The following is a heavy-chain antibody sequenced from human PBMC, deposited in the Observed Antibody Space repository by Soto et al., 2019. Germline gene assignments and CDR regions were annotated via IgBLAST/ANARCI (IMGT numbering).Heavy chain of an antibody. CDR2: TYYRTRWYY. V-gene: IGHV6-1*01. Sequence: SQTLSHTCDISGDSVSSNSAAWNWIRQSPSRGLEWLGRTYYRTRWYYDYAVSVRSRITVNPDTSKNQFSLQLTSVTPEDTAVYCCAGTTSHYWYYMDVWGKGTTVTVSS. CDR3: AGTTSHYWYYMDV. CDR1: GDSVSSNSAA. J-gene: IGHJ6*03. D-gene: IGHD1-7*01.